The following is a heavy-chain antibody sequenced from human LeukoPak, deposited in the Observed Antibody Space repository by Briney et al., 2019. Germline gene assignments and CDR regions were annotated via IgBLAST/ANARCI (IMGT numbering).Heavy chain of an antibody. CDR3: AREGYCSSTSCPTYWFDP. D-gene: IGHD2-2*01. CDR1: GYTFTSYD. CDR2: MNPNSGNT. Sequence: ASVKVSCXASGYTFTSYDINWVRQATGQGLEWMGWMNPNSGNTGYAQKFQGRVTMTRNTSISTAYMELSSLRSEDTAVYYCAREGYCSSTSCPTYWFDPWGQGTLVTVSS. J-gene: IGHJ5*02. V-gene: IGHV1-8*01.